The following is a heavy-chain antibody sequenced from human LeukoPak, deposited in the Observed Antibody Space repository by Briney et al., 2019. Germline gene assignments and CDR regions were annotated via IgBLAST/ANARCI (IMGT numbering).Heavy chain of an antibody. CDR1: GVSISSSNSY. CDR2: IYYTGNT. J-gene: IGHJ4*02. D-gene: IGHD5-12*01. Sequence: SETLSLTCSVSGVSISSSNSYWGWLRQPPGKGLEWIGSIYYTGNTYYNASLKSRVTISIDTSKNQFSLKLSSVTAADTAVYYCARDGYSGNDGLWGQGTLVTVSS. V-gene: IGHV4-39*07. CDR3: ARDGYSGNDGL.